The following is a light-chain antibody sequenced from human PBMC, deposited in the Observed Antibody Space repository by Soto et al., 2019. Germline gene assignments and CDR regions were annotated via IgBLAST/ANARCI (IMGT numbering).Light chain of an antibody. CDR3: NSYTSTNTPYV. CDR2: DVF. J-gene: IGLJ1*01. Sequence: QSALTQPASVSGSPGQSITISCSGTSSDVGGYNFVSWYQQQPGKAPKLIIYDVFYRPPGVSYRFSASKSGSTASLTISGLQAEDEADYYFNSYTSTNTPYVFGTGTKVTVL. CDR1: SSDVGGYNF. V-gene: IGLV2-14*03.